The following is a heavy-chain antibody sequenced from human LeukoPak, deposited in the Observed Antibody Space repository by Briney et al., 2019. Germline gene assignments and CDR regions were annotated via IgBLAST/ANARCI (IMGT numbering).Heavy chain of an antibody. CDR1: GFTFSSYG. J-gene: IGHJ4*02. CDR2: IRYDGSNK. D-gene: IGHD5-18*01. V-gene: IGHV3-30*02. Sequence: GGSLRLSCAASGFTFSSYGMHWVRQAPGKGLEWVAFIRYDGSNKYYADSVKGLFTISRDNSKNTLYLQMNSLRAEDTAVYYCAKEGDNYGTPDYWGQGALVTVSS. CDR3: AKEGDNYGTPDY.